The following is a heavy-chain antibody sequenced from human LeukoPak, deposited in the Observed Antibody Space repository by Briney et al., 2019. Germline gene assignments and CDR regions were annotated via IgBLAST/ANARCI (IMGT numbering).Heavy chain of an antibody. J-gene: IGHJ4*02. D-gene: IGHD3-10*01. CDR3: TTDLGTYYHGSQRLIPIDY. CDR1: GFTFTNAW. V-gene: IGHV3-15*01. CDR2: IKSKTDGETT. Sequence: GGSLRLSCVDSGFTFTNAWMSWVRQAPGKGLEWIGRIKSKTDGETTNYAEPVRGRFTISRDDPKSAVYLQMNSLKIEDTAVYYCTTDLGTYYHGSQRLIPIDYWGQGTLVTVSS.